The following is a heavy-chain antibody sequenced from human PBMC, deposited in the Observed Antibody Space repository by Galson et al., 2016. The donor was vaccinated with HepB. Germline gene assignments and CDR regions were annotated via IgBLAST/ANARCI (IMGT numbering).Heavy chain of an antibody. Sequence: TLSLTCTVSGGSISSGTSYWSWIRQHPGKGLEWIGYIYYSGNTYYNPSLKSRITISVDTSKNQFSLKLSSVTAADTAVYYCAKGAEQWLVPGYFDYWGQGTLVTVSS. J-gene: IGHJ4*02. CDR1: GGSISSGTSY. V-gene: IGHV4-31*03. CDR2: IYYSGNT. CDR3: AKGAEQWLVPGYFDY. D-gene: IGHD6-19*01.